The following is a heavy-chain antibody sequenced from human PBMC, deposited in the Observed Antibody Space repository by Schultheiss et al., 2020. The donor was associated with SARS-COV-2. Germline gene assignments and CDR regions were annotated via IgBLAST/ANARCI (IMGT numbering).Heavy chain of an antibody. D-gene: IGHD6-13*01. Sequence: SETLSLTCAVYGGSFSGYYWSWIRQPPGKGLEWIGEINHSGSTNYNPSLKSRVTISVDTSKNQFSLKLSSVTAADTAVYYCARDSYSRFDYWGQGNLVTVSS. CDR3: ARDSYSRFDY. V-gene: IGHV4-34*01. J-gene: IGHJ4*02. CDR1: GGSFSGYY. CDR2: INHSGST.